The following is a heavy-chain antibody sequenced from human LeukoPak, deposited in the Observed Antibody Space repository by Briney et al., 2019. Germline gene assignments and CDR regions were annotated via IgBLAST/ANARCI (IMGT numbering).Heavy chain of an antibody. CDR1: AFTFSSYT. CDR2: ITGSGGTK. Sequence: GGSLRLSCAASAFTFSSYTMSWVRQAPGKGLEWVSAITGSGGTKWYADSVKGHFTISRDNSKNTLYLQTNSLGVDDTAVYYCAKWGDYDGLTGYDSDCWGQGTLVTVSS. CDR3: AKWGDYDGLTGYDSDC. V-gene: IGHV3-23*01. J-gene: IGHJ4*02. D-gene: IGHD3-9*01.